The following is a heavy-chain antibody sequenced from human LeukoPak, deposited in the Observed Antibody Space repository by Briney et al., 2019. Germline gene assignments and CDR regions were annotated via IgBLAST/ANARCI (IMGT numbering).Heavy chain of an antibody. Sequence: SETLSLTCAVYGGSFSGYYWSWIRQPPGKGLEWIGEINHSGSTNYNPSLKSRVTISVDTSKNQFSLKLSSVTAADTAVYYCATIVGASYFDYWGQGTLVTVSS. D-gene: IGHD1-26*01. J-gene: IGHJ4*02. CDR3: ATIVGASYFDY. V-gene: IGHV4-34*01. CDR2: INHSGST. CDR1: GGSFSGYY.